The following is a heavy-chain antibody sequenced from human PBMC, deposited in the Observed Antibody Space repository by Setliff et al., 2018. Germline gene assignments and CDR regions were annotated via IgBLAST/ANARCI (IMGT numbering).Heavy chain of an antibody. CDR2: IYYSGST. V-gene: IGHV4-39*01. CDR3: ARGWRDYGAMGY. D-gene: IGHD4-17*01. J-gene: IGHJ4*02. Sequence: SETLSLTCTVSGGSISSSSYYWGWIRQPPGKGLEWIGSIYYSGSTYYNPSLKSRVTISVDTSKNQFSLKLGSVTAADTAVYYCARGWRDYGAMGYWGQGTLVTVSS. CDR1: GGSISSSSYY.